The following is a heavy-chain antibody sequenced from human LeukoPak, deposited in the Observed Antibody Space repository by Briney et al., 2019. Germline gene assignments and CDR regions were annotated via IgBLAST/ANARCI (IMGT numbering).Heavy chain of an antibody. Sequence: PSQTLSLTCTVSGGSISSGSYYWSWIRQPAGKGLEWIGRTYTSGSTNYNPSLKSRVTISVDTSKNQFSLKLSSVTAADTAVYYCARVVPAALYYYYYYMDVWGKGTTVTVSS. D-gene: IGHD2-2*01. V-gene: IGHV4-61*02. CDR2: TYTSGST. J-gene: IGHJ6*03. CDR3: ARVVPAALYYYYYYMDV. CDR1: GGSISSGSYY.